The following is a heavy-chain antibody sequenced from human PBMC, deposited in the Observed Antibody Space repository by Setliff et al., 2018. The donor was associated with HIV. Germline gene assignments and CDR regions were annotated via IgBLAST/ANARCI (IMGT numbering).Heavy chain of an antibody. D-gene: IGHD3-22*01. CDR2: IDYSGRT. V-gene: IGHV4-59*08. CDR3: ARWPPHRSSDYDQEYYFDY. Sequence: PSETLSLTCTVSGGSISNYYWSWIRQPPGKGLEWIGYIDYSGRTKCNPSLKSRVTISVDTSKNQFSLKLTSVTAADTAVYYCARWPPHRSSDYDQEYYFDYWGQGTLVTVSS. J-gene: IGHJ4*02. CDR1: GGSISNYY.